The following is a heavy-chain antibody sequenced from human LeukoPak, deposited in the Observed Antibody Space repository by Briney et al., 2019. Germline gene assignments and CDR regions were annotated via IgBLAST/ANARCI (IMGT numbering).Heavy chain of an antibody. J-gene: IGHJ4*02. V-gene: IGHV3-33*06. CDR3: AKDQVLARITMIVVVTGFDY. CDR1: GFTFSSYG. D-gene: IGHD3-22*01. Sequence: GRSLRLSCAASGFTFSSYGMHWVRQAPGKGLEWGAVIWYDGSNKYYAGSVKGRFTISKDNSKNTLYLQMNSLRAEDTAVYYCAKDQVLARITMIVVVTGFDYWGQGTLVTVSS. CDR2: IWYDGSNK.